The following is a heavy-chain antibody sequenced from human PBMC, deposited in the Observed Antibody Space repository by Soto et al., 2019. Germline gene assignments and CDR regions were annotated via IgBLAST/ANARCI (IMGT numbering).Heavy chain of an antibody. V-gene: IGHV4-39*01. CDR3: ARRLYYDSSGFEGGGMDV. CDR1: GGSISSSSYY. CDR2: IYYSGST. J-gene: IGHJ6*02. Sequence: SETLYLTCTVSGGSISSSSYYWGWIRQPPGKGLEWIGSIYYSGSTYYNPSLKSRVTISVDTSKNQFSLKLSSVTAADTAVYYCARRLYYDSSGFEGGGMDVWGQGTTVTVSS. D-gene: IGHD3-22*01.